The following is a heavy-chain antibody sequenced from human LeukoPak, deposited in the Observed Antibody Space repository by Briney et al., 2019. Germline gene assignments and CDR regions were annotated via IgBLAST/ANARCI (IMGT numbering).Heavy chain of an antibody. CDR3: AKNGGPHGMDV. J-gene: IGHJ6*02. CDR1: GFTFTRNW. V-gene: IGHV3-7*02. CDR2: INQDGSQK. D-gene: IGHD3-10*01. Sequence: GGSLRLSCAASGFTFTRNWMTWVRQAPGKGLEWVANINQDGSQKNYVDSVKGRFTVSRDNAKNSVYLQMNSLRAEDTAVYYCAKNGGPHGMDVWGQGTTVTVSS.